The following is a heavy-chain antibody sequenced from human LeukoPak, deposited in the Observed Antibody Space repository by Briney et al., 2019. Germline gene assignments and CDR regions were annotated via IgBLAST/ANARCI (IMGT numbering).Heavy chain of an antibody. Sequence: KPSQTLSLTCTVSGGSISSGGYYWSWIRQHPGKGLEWIGYIYYSGSTYYNPSLKSRVTKSVDTSKNQFSLKLSSVTAADTAVYYCARYLIVAAAFDYWGQGTLVTVSS. CDR1: GGSISSGGYY. D-gene: IGHD2-15*01. J-gene: IGHJ4*02. CDR2: IYYSGST. CDR3: ARYLIVAAAFDY. V-gene: IGHV4-31*03.